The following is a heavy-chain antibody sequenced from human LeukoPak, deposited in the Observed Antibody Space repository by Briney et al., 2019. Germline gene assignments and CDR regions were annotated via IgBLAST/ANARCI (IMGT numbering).Heavy chain of an antibody. CDR2: INHRAST. CDR3: ARSSYGGQGGFDL. D-gene: IGHD4-17*01. Sequence: KGLXGXGEINHRASTNYNPSLKSRVTISVETSKNQFSLKLSSVTAADTAVYYCARSSYGGQGGFDLWGRGTLVTVSS. J-gene: IGHJ2*01. V-gene: IGHV4-34*01.